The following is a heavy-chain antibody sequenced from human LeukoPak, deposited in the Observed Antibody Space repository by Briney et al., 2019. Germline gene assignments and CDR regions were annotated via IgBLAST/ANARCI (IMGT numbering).Heavy chain of an antibody. CDR1: GFTFSSYG. CDR3: ARGGYGDYVSSFDY. J-gene: IGHJ4*02. D-gene: IGHD4-17*01. V-gene: IGHV3-21*01. CDR2: ISSSSSYI. Sequence: GGSLRLSCAASGFTFSSYGMNWVRQAPGKGLEWVSSISSSSSYIYYADSVKGRFTISRDNAKNSLYLQMNSLGAEDTAIYFCARGGYGDYVSSFDYWGQGTLVTVSS.